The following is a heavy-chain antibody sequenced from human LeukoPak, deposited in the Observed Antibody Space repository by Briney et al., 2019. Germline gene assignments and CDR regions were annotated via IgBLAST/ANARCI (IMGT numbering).Heavy chain of an antibody. J-gene: IGHJ4*02. CDR1: GFTFDDYA. CDR3: ARAIAALSSFDY. Sequence: PGGSLRLSCAASGFTFDDYAMHWVRQAPGKGLEWVSGISWNSGSIGYADSVKGRFTISRDNAKNSLYLQMNSLRAEDTAVYYCARAIAALSSFDYWGQGTLVTVSS. CDR2: ISWNSGSI. D-gene: IGHD6-6*01. V-gene: IGHV3-9*01.